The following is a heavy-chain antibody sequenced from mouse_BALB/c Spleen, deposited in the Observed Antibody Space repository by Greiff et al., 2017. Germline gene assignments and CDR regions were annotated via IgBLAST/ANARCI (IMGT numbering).Heavy chain of an antibody. CDR2: IYPYNGGT. CDR3: ALYYDYMFAY. CDR1: GYTFTDYN. D-gene: IGHD2-4*01. Sequence: VQLKESGPELVKPGASVKISCKASGYTFTDYNMHWVKQSHGKSLEWIGYIYPYNGGTGYNQKFKSKATLTVDNSSSTAYMELRSLTSEDSAVYYCALYYDYMFAYWGQGTLVTVSA. V-gene: IGHV1S29*02. J-gene: IGHJ3*01.